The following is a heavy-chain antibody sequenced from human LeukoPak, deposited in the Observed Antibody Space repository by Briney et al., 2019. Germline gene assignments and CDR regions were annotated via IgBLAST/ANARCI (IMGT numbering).Heavy chain of an antibody. V-gene: IGHV4-34*01. CDR3: ARNRGYGYKY. J-gene: IGHJ4*02. D-gene: IGHD5-18*01. CDR1: GGSFSAYY. Sequence: SETLSLTCAVYGGSFSAYYWRWIRQPPGKGLEWIGEINHSGTTNYNPSLKTRVTMSVDTSKNQFSLKLSSVTAADTALYYCARNRGYGYKYWGQGTVVTVSS. CDR2: INHSGTT.